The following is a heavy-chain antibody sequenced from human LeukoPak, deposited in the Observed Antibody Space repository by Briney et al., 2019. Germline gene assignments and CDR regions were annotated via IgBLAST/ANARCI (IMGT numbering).Heavy chain of an antibody. V-gene: IGHV4-39*07. CDR1: GGSISSSSYY. J-gene: IGHJ3*02. CDR2: IHYSGST. Sequence: TSETLSLTCTVSGGSISSSSYYWAWIRQPPGKGLEWIGSIHYSGSTYYNPSLQSRVTISIDTSKNQFSLKLSSVTAADTAVYYCARPGNYYDSSDASDIWGQGTMVTVSS. D-gene: IGHD3-22*01. CDR3: ARPGNYYDSSDASDI.